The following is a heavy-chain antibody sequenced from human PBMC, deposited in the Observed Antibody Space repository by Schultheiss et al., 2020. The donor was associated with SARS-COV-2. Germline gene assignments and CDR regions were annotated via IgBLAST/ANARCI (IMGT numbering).Heavy chain of an antibody. Sequence: GALRLSCAASGFTFSSYSMNWVRQAPGKGLEWVLSISSSSSYIYYADSVKGRFTISRDNAKNSLYLQMNSLRAEDTAVYYCARDRYDFWSGFTNYYYYGMDVWGQGTTVTVSS. CDR2: ISSSSSYI. V-gene: IGHV3-21*01. CDR3: ARDRYDFWSGFTNYYYYGMDV. D-gene: IGHD3-3*01. J-gene: IGHJ6*02. CDR1: GFTFSSYS.